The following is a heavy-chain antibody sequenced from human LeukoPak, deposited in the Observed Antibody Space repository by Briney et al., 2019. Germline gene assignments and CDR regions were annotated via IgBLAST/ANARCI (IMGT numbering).Heavy chain of an antibody. Sequence: SGTLSLTCAVSDGSISYSNWWSWVRQPPGKGLEWIGEIFHTGNTNYNPSLKSRVTISVDTSKNQFSLKLSSVTAADTAVYYCARIAAAGPNFDYWGQGTLVTVSS. CDR2: IFHTGNT. CDR1: DGSISYSNW. J-gene: IGHJ4*02. D-gene: IGHD6-13*01. CDR3: ARIAAAGPNFDY. V-gene: IGHV4-4*02.